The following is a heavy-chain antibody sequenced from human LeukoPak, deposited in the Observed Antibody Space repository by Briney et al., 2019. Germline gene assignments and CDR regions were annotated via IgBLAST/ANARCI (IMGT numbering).Heavy chain of an antibody. CDR2: IIPIFGTA. CDR3: ARDYSSSDAFDI. D-gene: IGHD6-6*01. J-gene: IGHJ3*02. CDR1: GGTFSSYA. Sequence: GASVKVSCKASGGTFSSYAISWVRQAPGQGLEWMGGIIPIFGTANYAQKFQGRVTITADKSTSTAYMELSSLRSEDTAVYYCARDYSSSDAFDIWGQGTMVTVSS. V-gene: IGHV1-69*06.